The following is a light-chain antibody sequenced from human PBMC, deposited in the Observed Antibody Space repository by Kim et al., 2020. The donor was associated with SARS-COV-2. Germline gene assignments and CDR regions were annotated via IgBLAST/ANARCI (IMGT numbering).Light chain of an antibody. Sequence: DIQMTQSPSTLSASLGDIVTITCRASRRISHSLAWYQHKPGKAPKLLIYDASTLQSGVPSRFSGSGSGTTFTLTINSLQPDDFAVYYCQEYDTYSYTFGQGTKLEIK. CDR2: DAS. CDR1: RRISHS. J-gene: IGKJ2*01. V-gene: IGKV1-5*01. CDR3: QEYDTYSYT.